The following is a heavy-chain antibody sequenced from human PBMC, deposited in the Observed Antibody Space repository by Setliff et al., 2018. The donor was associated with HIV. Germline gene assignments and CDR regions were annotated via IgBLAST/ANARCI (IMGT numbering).Heavy chain of an antibody. CDR1: GGSISSSSYY. CDR3: ARHERSIFGVTYSYYMDV. CDR2: IYYSGGT. J-gene: IGHJ6*03. D-gene: IGHD3-3*01. V-gene: IGHV4-39*01. Sequence: SETLSLTCTVSGGSISSSSYYWGWIRQPPGKGLEWIGSIYYSGGTYYNPSLKSRVTISVDTSKNQFSLKLSSVTAADTAVYYCARHERSIFGVTYSYYMDVWGKGTTVTVSS.